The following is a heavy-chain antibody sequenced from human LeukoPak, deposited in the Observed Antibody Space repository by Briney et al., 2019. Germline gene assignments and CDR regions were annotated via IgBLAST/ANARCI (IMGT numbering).Heavy chain of an antibody. CDR3: ATRAPDYYDILTGYFGSVDAFDI. V-gene: IGHV1-2*02. CDR2: INPNSGGT. CDR1: GYTFTGYY. J-gene: IGHJ3*02. Sequence: ASVKVSCKASGYTFTGYYMHWVRQAPGQGLEWMGWINPNSGGTNYAQKFQGRVTMTRDTSISTAYMELSRLRSDDTAVYYCATRAPDYYDILTGYFGSVDAFDIWGQGTMVTVSS. D-gene: IGHD3-9*01.